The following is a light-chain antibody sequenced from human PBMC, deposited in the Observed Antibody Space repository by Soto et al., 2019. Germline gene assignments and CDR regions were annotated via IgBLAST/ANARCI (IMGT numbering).Light chain of an antibody. V-gene: IGLV2-14*01. CDR3: SSFTSINTWV. CDR2: EVS. CDR1: SSDVGGYNY. Sequence: QSALTQPASVSGSPGQSITISCTGTSSDVGGYNYVSWYQQHPGKAPKLMIYEVSNRPSGVSKRFSGSKSGNTASLTISGLQAEDEADYYCSSFTSINTWVFSGGTKLTVL. J-gene: IGLJ3*02.